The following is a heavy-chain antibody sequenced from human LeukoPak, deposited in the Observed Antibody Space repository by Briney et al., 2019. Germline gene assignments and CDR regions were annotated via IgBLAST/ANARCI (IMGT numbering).Heavy chain of an antibody. Sequence: GGSLRLSCAASGFTFSSYAMSWVRQAPGKGLEWVSAISGSGGSTYYADSVKGRFTISRDNSKNTLYLQMDSLRTEDTAVYYCAKPRGQWLLYYFDYWGQGTLVTVSS. J-gene: IGHJ4*02. V-gene: IGHV3-23*01. D-gene: IGHD6-19*01. CDR3: AKPRGQWLLYYFDY. CDR2: ISGSGGST. CDR1: GFTFSSYA.